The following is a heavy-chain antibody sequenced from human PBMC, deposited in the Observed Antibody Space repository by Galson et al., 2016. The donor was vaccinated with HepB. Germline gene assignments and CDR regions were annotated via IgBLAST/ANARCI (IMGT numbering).Heavy chain of an antibody. CDR1: GFTFSRYD. V-gene: IGHV3-13*01. CDR3: ARGVVEVLGKYYFDY. D-gene: IGHD2/OR15-2a*01. J-gene: IGHJ4*02. Sequence: SCAASGFTFSRYDMHWVRQVTGNGLEWVSGIGSAGDTYYPDSVKGRFTISRENAKNSFYLQMSSRRGEDTAVYYCARGVVEVLGKYYFDYWGQGTLVTVSS. CDR2: IGSAGDT.